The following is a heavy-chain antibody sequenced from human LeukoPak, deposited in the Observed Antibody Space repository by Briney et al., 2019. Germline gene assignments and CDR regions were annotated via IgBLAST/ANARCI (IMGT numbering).Heavy chain of an antibody. D-gene: IGHD3-10*01. CDR2: INTDGSST. Sequence: PGGSLRLSCAASGFTFSTYWMHSVRQVPGKGLVWVSRINTDGSSTTYAASVKGRFTISRDNAKNTVDLQMNSLRAEDTAVYYCAGGTSGNYYCDSWGQGTLVTVSS. CDR3: AGGTSGNYYCDS. J-gene: IGHJ4*02. CDR1: GFTFSTYW. V-gene: IGHV3-74*01.